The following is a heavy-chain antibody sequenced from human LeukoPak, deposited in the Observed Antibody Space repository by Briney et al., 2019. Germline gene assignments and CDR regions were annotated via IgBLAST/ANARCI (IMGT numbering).Heavy chain of an antibody. V-gene: IGHV3-66*02. J-gene: IGHJ4*02. D-gene: IGHD1-26*01. CDR1: GFTVSSNY. Sequence: GGSLRFSCAASGFTVSSNYMSWVRQAPGKGLEWVSVIYSGGSTYYADSVKGRFTISRDNSKNTLYLQMNSLRAEDTAVYYCARSLGRARFDYWGQGTLVTVSS. CDR3: ARSLGRARFDY. CDR2: IYSGGST.